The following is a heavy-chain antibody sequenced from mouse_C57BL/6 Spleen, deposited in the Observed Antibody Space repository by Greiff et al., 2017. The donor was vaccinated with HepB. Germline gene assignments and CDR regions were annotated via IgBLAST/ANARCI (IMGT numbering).Heavy chain of an antibody. Sequence: QVHVKQSGAELVRPGTSVKMSCKASGYTFTNYWIGWAKQRPGHGLEWIGDTYPGGGYTNYNEKFKGKATLTADKSSSTAYMQFSSLTSEDSAIYYCARKGGTGTGYFDVWGTGTTVTVSS. CDR2: TYPGGGYT. D-gene: IGHD4-1*01. CDR3: ARKGGTGTGYFDV. CDR1: GYTFTNYW. J-gene: IGHJ1*03. V-gene: IGHV1-63*01.